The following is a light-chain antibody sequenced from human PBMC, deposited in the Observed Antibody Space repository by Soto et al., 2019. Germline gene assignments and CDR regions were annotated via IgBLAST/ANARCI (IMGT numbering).Light chain of an antibody. V-gene: IGKV3-20*01. CDR2: GAS. CDR1: QSVASNY. Sequence: EIVLTQSPGTLSLSPGERATLSCRASQSVASNYLAGYQQKPVQTPRLLIYGASNRATDIPDRFSGSGSGTDFPLTISSLETEDFAVYYCQQYGISPPYTFGQGTKLEIK. CDR3: QQYGISPPYT. J-gene: IGKJ2*01.